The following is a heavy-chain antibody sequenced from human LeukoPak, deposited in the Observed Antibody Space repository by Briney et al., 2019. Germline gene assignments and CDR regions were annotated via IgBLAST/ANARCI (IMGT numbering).Heavy chain of an antibody. CDR2: IYYSGST. J-gene: IGHJ6*02. Sequence: SETLSLTCTVSGGSISSYYWSWIRQPPGKGLEWIGYIYYSGSTNYNPSLKSRVTISVDTSKNQFSLKLSSVTAADTAMYYCARPFGYCTSDACPLFYAVDVWGQGTTVTVSS. CDR1: GGSISSYY. CDR3: ARPFGYCTSDACPLFYAVDV. D-gene: IGHD2-8*01. V-gene: IGHV4-59*01.